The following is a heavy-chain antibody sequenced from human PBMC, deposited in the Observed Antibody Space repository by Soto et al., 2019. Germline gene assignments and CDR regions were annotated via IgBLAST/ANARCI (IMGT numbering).Heavy chain of an antibody. V-gene: IGHV6-1*01. J-gene: IGHJ4*02. Sequence: QVQLQQSGPGLVKPSQTLSLTCVISGDSVSRNSAAWNWIRQSPSRGLEWLGRTYCRSKWYNDHAVSVKSRITIKPDTSKNQFSLQLNSVTPEDTAVYYCATGEPTATTTFDYWGQGTLVTVSS. CDR2: TYCRSKWYN. CDR1: GDSVSRNSAA. CDR3: ATGEPTATTTFDY. D-gene: IGHD1-1*01.